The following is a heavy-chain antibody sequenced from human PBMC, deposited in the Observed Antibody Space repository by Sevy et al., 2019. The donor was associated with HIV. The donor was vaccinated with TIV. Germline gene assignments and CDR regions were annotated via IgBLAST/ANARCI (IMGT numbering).Heavy chain of an antibody. CDR2: ISSSSSTI. CDR1: GFTFSSYS. CDR3: ASRSAAAGLSLDY. V-gene: IGHV3-48*02. J-gene: IGHJ4*02. Sequence: GGSLRLSCAASGFTFSSYSMNWVRQAPGKGLEWVSYISSSSSTIYYADSVKGRSTISRDNAKNSLYLQMNSLRDEDTAVYYCASRSAAAGLSLDYWGQGTLVTVSS. D-gene: IGHD6-13*01.